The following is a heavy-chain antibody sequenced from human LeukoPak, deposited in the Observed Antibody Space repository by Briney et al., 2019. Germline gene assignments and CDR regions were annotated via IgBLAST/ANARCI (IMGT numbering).Heavy chain of an antibody. J-gene: IGHJ5*02. CDR1: GGSISSYY. V-gene: IGHV4-59*01. Sequence: SETLSLTCTVSGGSISSYYWILIRHPPGQVLHWIGYIYYSGSPNYNPSLKSRVTISVDTSKNQFSLKLSSVTAADAAVYYCARSSPGAFYPYCSSTSCYSWFDPWGQGTLVTVSS. D-gene: IGHD2-2*02. CDR2: IYYSGSP. CDR3: ARSSPGAFYPYCSSTSCYSWFDP.